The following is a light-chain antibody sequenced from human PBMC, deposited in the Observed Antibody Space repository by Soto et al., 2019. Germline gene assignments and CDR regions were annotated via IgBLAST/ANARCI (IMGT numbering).Light chain of an antibody. CDR3: HVWDSRSEHV. V-gene: IGLV3-21*02. J-gene: IGLJ1*01. CDR2: DDS. Sequence: SYELTQPPSVSVAPGQTARITCGGNNIGSKSVHWYQQKPGQAPVLVVDDDSDRPSGIPERFSGSNSGNTATLTIRRVEAGDEADYFCHVWDSRSEHVLGTGTKVTVL. CDR1: NIGSKS.